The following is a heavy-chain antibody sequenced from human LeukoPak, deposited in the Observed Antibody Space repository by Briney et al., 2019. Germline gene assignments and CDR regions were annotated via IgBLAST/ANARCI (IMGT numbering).Heavy chain of an antibody. CDR1: GFTFSNYV. Sequence: GGSLRLSCAASGFTFSNYVMQWVRQAPGKGLEWVALIAHDGSNKYYADSVKGRFTISRDNAKNSLYLQMNSLRAEDTAVYYCARCRGGSYMSSAFDIWGQGTMVTVSS. J-gene: IGHJ3*02. D-gene: IGHD1-26*01. V-gene: IGHV3-30*03. CDR3: ARCRGGSYMSSAFDI. CDR2: IAHDGSNK.